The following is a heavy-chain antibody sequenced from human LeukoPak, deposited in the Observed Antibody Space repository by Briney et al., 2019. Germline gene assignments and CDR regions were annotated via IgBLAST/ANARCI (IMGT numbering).Heavy chain of an antibody. CDR1: GFTVSSNY. CDR3: ARDACSGGSCYSGGYYFDY. J-gene: IGHJ4*02. Sequence: GGSLRLSCAASGFTVSSNYMSWVRQAPGKGLEWVSVIYSGGSTYYADSVKGRFTISRDNSKNTLYLQMNSLRAEDTAVYYCARDACSGGSCYSGGYYFDYWGQGTLVTVSS. V-gene: IGHV3-53*01. D-gene: IGHD2-15*01. CDR2: IYSGGST.